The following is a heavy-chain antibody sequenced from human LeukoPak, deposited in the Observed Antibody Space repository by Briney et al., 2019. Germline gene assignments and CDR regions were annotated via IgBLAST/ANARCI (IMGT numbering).Heavy chain of an antibody. V-gene: IGHV1-18*04. CDR1: GYTFSDYD. CDR3: ARGGVKELWPSPFDC. CDR2: ITAYNGKT. J-gene: IGHJ4*02. D-gene: IGHD5-18*01. Sequence: ASVKVSCKASGYTFSDYDIHWVRQAPGQGLEWMGWITAYNGKTQYPQKVQGRVTMTTDTSTSTAYMELRSLRSDDTAVYFCARGGVKELWPSPFDCWGQGTLVTVSS.